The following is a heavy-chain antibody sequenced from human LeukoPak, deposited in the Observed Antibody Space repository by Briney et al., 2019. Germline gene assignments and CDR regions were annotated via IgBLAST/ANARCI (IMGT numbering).Heavy chain of an antibody. CDR1: GLTFPTSG. Sequence: GGSLRLSCTASGLTFPTSGFNWVRQAPGKGLEWVSAISGSGGSTYYADSVKGRFTISRDNSKNTLYLQMNSLRAEDTAVYYCAKDFYPYDFWSGYPIDYWGQGTLVTVSS. J-gene: IGHJ4*02. CDR3: AKDFYPYDFWSGYPIDY. V-gene: IGHV3-23*01. D-gene: IGHD3-3*01. CDR2: ISGSGGST.